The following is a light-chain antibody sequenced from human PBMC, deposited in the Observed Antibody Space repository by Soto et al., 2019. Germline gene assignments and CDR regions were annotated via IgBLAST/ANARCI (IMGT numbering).Light chain of an antibody. CDR3: LHLGSPSWTSLT. CDR2: GAS. Sequence: EIVLTQSPGTLSLSPGERATLSCRASQSVTNNYLSWYQHNPGQAPRLLIYGASNRATGIPDRFSGTGSGTDFTLTINRLEPVDFAVYYCLHLGSPSWTSLTFGLGTKVSI. CDR1: QSVTNNY. J-gene: IGKJ1*01. V-gene: IGKV3-20*01.